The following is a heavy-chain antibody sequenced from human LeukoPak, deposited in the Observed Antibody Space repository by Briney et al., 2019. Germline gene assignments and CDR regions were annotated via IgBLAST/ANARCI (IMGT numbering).Heavy chain of an antibody. J-gene: IGHJ4*02. V-gene: IGHV3-23*01. D-gene: IGHD3-3*02. CDR3: AKPHYGSGYNS. CDR1: GFTFSTYV. CDR2: ISGSGSST. Sequence: GGSLRLSCAASGFTFSTYVMSWVRQAPGKGLEWVSAISGSGSSTYYADSVKGRFTISRDNSRNTLYLQMNSLRAEDTAVYHFAKPHYGSGYNSWGQGTLVTVSS.